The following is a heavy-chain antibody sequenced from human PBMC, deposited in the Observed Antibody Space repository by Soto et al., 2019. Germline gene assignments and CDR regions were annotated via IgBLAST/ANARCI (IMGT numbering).Heavy chain of an antibody. J-gene: IGHJ6*03. Sequence: QVQLQESGPGLVKPSQTLSLTCAISGDSVSSNSAAWNWIRLSLSSGLEWLARTYYRSRWYNDYAVSVRSRITVNPDTSKNQFSLQLTSVTPEDTAVYYCAGTTSHQWYYMDVWGKGTTVTVSS. CDR2: TYYRSRWYN. D-gene: IGHD1-7*01. V-gene: IGHV6-1*01. CDR3: AGTTSHQWYYMDV. CDR1: GDSVSSNSAA.